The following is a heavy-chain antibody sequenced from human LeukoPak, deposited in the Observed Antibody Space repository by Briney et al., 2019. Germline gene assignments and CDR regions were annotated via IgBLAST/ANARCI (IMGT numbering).Heavy chain of an antibody. J-gene: IGHJ4*02. CDR2: ISSGGNVE. CDR3: ARDTLNGPFVISLDY. V-gene: IGHV3-48*03. Sequence: GGSLRLSCAASGFTFSTHEMNWVRQAPGKGLEWVSHISSGGNVEYYLDSVRGRFTMSRDNARSLLFLQMNSLRAEDTGVYYCARDTLNGPFVISLDYWGQGALVTVSS. D-gene: IGHD3-9*01. CDR1: GFTFSTHE.